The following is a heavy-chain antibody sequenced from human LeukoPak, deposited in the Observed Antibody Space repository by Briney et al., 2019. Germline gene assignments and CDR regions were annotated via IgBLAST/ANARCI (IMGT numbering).Heavy chain of an antibody. D-gene: IGHD4-17*01. CDR2: IYYRGST. V-gene: IGHV4-59*01. CDR1: GGSINHSY. J-gene: IGHJ4*02. Sequence: SETLSLTCTVSGGSINHSYWSWIRQPPGKGLEWIGYIYYRGSTNYNPSLKSRVTFSVDTSKNQFSLKLNSVTAADTAVYYCARGGDYGDLRYFDYWGQGTLVTVSS. CDR3: ARGGDYGDLRYFDY.